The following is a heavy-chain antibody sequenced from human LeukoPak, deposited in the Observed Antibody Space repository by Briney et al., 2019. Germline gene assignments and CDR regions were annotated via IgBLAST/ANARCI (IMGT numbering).Heavy chain of an antibody. CDR3: ARLHYGSGSFDP. CDR2: IYYSGTT. Sequence: SETLSLTCTVSGGSISSSSYYWGWIRQPPGKGLEWIGSIYYSGTTYKNPSLKSRVTISVDTSKNQFSLKLSSVTAADTAVYYCARLHYGSGSFDPRGQGTLVTVSS. V-gene: IGHV4-39*01. D-gene: IGHD3-10*01. J-gene: IGHJ5*02. CDR1: GGSISSSSYY.